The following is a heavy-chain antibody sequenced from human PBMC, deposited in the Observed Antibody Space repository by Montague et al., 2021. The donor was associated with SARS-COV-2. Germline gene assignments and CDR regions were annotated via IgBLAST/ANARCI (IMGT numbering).Heavy chain of an antibody. J-gene: IGHJ4*02. V-gene: IGHV4-59*01. Sequence: SETLSLTCTVSGGSISSYYWSWIRQPPGKGLEWIGYIFNSGSTNXNPSLKSRVTISVDTSKNQLSLRLRSVTAAATAVYYCVRVGVSNWYSFFDYWGQGTLVTVSS. CDR2: IFNSGST. CDR3: VRVGVSNWYSFFDY. CDR1: GGSISSYY. D-gene: IGHD6-13*01.